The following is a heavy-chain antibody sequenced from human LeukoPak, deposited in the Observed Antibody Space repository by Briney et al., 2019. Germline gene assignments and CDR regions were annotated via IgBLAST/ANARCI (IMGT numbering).Heavy chain of an antibody. D-gene: IGHD6-19*01. CDR1: GFTFSSFW. J-gene: IGHJ4*02. Sequence: GGSLRLSCAASGFTFSSFWMHWVRQAPGKGLVWVSRINSNGSSTSYADSVKGRFTISRDNAKNTLYLQMSSLRAEDTALYYCASAIAVAGSVGFDYWGQGTLVTVSS. V-gene: IGHV3-74*01. CDR2: INSNGSST. CDR3: ASAIAVAGSVGFDY.